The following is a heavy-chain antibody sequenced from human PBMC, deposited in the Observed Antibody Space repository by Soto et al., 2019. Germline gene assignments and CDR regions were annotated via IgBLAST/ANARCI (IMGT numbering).Heavy chain of an antibody. CDR1: GGSFSGYY. J-gene: IGHJ6*02. CDR2: INHSGST. Sequence: PSETLSLTCAVYGGSFSGYYWSWIRQPPGKGLEWIGEINHSGSTNYNPSLKSRVTISVDTSKNQFSLKLSSVTAADTAVYYCARQWITMVRGVIGYYYGMDVWGQGTTVTVSS. V-gene: IGHV4-34*01. CDR3: ARQWITMVRGVIGYYYGMDV. D-gene: IGHD3-10*01.